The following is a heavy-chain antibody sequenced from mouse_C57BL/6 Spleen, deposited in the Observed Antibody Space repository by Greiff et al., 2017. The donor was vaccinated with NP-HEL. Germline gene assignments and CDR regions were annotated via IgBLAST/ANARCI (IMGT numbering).Heavy chain of an antibody. CDR1: GYSITSGYY. V-gene: IGHV3-6*01. Sequence: EVQLQESGPGLVKPSQSLSLTCSVTGYSITSGYYWNWIRQFPGNKLEWMGYISYDGSNNYNPSLKNRISITRDTSKNQFFLKLNSVTTEDTATYYCERSNWPWFAYWGQGTLVTVAA. CDR2: ISYDGSN. J-gene: IGHJ3*01. D-gene: IGHD4-1*01. CDR3: ERSNWPWFAY.